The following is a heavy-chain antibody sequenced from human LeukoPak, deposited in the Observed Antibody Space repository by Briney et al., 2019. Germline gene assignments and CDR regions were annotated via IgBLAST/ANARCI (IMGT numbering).Heavy chain of an antibody. J-gene: IGHJ4*03. CDR3: ARVNSRLAYFDY. CDR1: SYSISSGYY. CDR2: IYHSGNT. D-gene: IGHD6-25*01. Sequence: SETLSLTCTVSSYSISSGYYWGWIRQPPGKGLEWIGSIYHSGNTYYNPSLKSRLTISLDTSKNQFSLKLRSVTAADTAVYYCARVNSRLAYFDYWGQGTMVTVSS. V-gene: IGHV4-38-2*02.